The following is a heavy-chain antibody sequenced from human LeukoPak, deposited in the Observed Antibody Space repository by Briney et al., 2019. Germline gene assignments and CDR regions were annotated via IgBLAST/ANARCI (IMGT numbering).Heavy chain of an antibody. CDR3: VREGVRFGDPTN. CDR1: GFTFSSYW. CDR2: IKQDGSEK. Sequence: PGGSLRLSRTASGFTFSSYWMNWVRPAPGIGLEWVANIKQDGSEKNYVDSVKGRFTISRDNAKNSLCLQMNSLRAEDTAVYYCVREGVRFGDPTNWGQGTLVTVSS. J-gene: IGHJ4*02. V-gene: IGHV3-7*04. D-gene: IGHD3-10*01.